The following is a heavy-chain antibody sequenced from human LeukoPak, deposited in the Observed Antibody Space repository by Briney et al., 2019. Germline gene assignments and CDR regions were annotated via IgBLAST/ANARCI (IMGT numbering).Heavy chain of an antibody. CDR1: GYTFTSYD. CDR3: ARGESSGYYYYLDV. V-gene: IGHV1-8*03. Sequence: GASVKVSCKASGYTFTSYDINWVRQATGQGLEWMGWMNPNSGNTGYAQKYQGKVTSTRNTSISTAYMELNSLRSEDTAVYYCARGESSGYYYYLDVWGKGTTVTVSS. J-gene: IGHJ6*03. D-gene: IGHD3-22*01. CDR2: MNPNSGNT.